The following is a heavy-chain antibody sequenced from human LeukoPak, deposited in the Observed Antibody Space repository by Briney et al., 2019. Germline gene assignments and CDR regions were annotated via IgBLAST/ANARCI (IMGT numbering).Heavy chain of an antibody. CDR2: MNPNSGNT. CDR1: GYTFTSYD. V-gene: IGHV1-8*01. CDR3: ARGYCSSTSCLNYYYGMGV. J-gene: IGHJ6*02. D-gene: IGHD2-2*01. Sequence: ASVKVSCEASGYTFTSYDINWVRQATGQGLEWMGWMNPNSGNTGYAQKFQGRVTMTRNTSISTAYMELSSLRSEDTAVYYCARGYCSSTSCLNYYYGMGVWGQGTTVTVSS.